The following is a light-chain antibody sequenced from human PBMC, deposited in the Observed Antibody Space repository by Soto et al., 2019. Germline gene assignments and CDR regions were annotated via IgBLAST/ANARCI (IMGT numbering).Light chain of an antibody. J-gene: IGLJ1*01. Sequence: QSALTQPASVSGSPGQSITISCTGTSSDVGNYNLFSWYQQQPGKAPKLMVYEVSKRPSGISNRFSGSKSGNTASLTSSGLQAEDETDYYCCSYAGSSTPYVFGTGTKLTVL. CDR1: SSDVGNYNL. CDR2: EVS. CDR3: CSYAGSSTPYV. V-gene: IGLV2-23*02.